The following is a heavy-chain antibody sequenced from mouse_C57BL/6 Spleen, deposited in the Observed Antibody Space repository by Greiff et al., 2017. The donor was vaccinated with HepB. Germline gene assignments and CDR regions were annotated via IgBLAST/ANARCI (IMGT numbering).Heavy chain of an antibody. D-gene: IGHD1-1*01. CDR2: IDPSDSYT. J-gene: IGHJ4*01. CDR3: ERLRTVPQFAMDY. CDR1: GYTFTSYW. Sequence: QVQLQQPGAELVMPGASVKLSCKASGYTFTSYWMHWVKQRPGQGLEWIGEIDPSDSYTNYNQKFKGKSTLTVDKSSSTAYMQLSSLTSEDSAVYYCERLRTVPQFAMDYWGQGTSVTVSS. V-gene: IGHV1-69*01.